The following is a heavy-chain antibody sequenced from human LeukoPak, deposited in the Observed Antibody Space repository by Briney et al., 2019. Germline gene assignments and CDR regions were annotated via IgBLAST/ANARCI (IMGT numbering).Heavy chain of an antibody. J-gene: IGHJ5*02. CDR1: GFTFSSYW. D-gene: IGHD3-16*02. Sequence: GGSLRLSCAASGFTFSSYWMSWVRQAPGKGLEWVANIKQDGSEKYYVDSVKGRFTISRDNAKNSLYLQMNSLRAEDTAVYYCTTHYVWGSYRLGPFFDPWGQGTLVTVSS. CDR2: IKQDGSEK. CDR3: TTHYVWGSYRLGPFFDP. V-gene: IGHV3-7*01.